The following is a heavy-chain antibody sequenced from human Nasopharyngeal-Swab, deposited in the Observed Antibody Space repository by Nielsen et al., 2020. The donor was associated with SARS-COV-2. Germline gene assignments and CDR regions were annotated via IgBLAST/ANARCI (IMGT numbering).Heavy chain of an antibody. CDR3: ARRFRSAYDYDY. CDR1: GGSISSGGYY. CDR2: IHSGGST. D-gene: IGHD5-12*01. Sequence: SETLSLTCTVSGGSISSGGYYWSWIRQHPGKGLEWIGGIHSGGSTHYNPSLQSRVTISLDTSTNQISLILTSVTAADTAVYYCARRFRSAYDYDYWGQGTLVTVSS. J-gene: IGHJ4*02. V-gene: IGHV4-39*01.